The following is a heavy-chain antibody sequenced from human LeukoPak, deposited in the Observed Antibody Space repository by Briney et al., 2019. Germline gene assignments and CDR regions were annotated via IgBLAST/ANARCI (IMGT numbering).Heavy chain of an antibody. CDR3: ARGGRLERRFDP. Sequence: PGGSLRLSCAASGFTFSSYGMSWVRQAPGKGLEWVSAISGSGGSTYYADSVKGRFTISRDNSKNTLYLQMNSLRAEDTAVYYCARGGRLERRFDPWGQGTLVTVSS. D-gene: IGHD5-24*01. J-gene: IGHJ5*02. V-gene: IGHV3-23*01. CDR2: ISGSGGST. CDR1: GFTFSSYG.